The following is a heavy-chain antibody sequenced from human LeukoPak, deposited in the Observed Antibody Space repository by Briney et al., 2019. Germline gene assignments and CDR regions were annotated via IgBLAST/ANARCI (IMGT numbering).Heavy chain of an antibody. CDR1: GGSISSSSYY. Sequence: SETLSLTCTVSGGSISSSSYYWGWIRQPPGKGLEWIGGIYYSGSTYYNPSLKSRVTISVDTSKNQFSLKLGSVTAADTAVYYCGGSPKYYYYYYMDVWGKGTTVTVSS. V-gene: IGHV4-39*01. D-gene: IGHD2-15*01. J-gene: IGHJ6*03. CDR3: GGSPKYYYYYYMDV. CDR2: IYYSGST.